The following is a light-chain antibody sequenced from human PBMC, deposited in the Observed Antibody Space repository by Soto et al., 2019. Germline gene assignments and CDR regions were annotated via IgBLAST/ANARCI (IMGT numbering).Light chain of an antibody. J-gene: IGKJ2*01. V-gene: IGKV3-20*01. CDR3: QQYGSSLYT. CDR2: AAS. CDR1: QSVNNNY. Sequence: EIVLTQSPGTLSLSPGERATVSCRASQSVNNNYVAWYQQKSGQAPRLLIFAASSRPPGIPGRFSGSGSGADFTLTITRLEPDDFAVYYCQQYGSSLYTFGQGTKLEIK.